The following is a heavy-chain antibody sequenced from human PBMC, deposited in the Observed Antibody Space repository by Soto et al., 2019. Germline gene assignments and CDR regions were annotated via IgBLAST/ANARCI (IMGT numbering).Heavy chain of an antibody. D-gene: IGHD3-10*01. V-gene: IGHV3-23*01. Sequence: PGGSLRLSCAASVFTFNNDAMSWVRQSPGKRVDCVSSFSGSGISTSYADSVRGLFTISRDNSENTLFLQMNRLRADDTAVYYCTRDAISMVRGNDNWFDPWGEGTMVTVSS. J-gene: IGHJ5*02. CDR3: TRDAISMVRGNDNWFDP. CDR1: VFTFNNDA. CDR2: FSGSGIST.